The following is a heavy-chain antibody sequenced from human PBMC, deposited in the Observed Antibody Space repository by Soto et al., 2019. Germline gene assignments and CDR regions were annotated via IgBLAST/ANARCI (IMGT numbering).Heavy chain of an antibody. V-gene: IGHV3-23*01. Sequence: EVQLLESGGGLVQPGGSLRLSCAASGFTFSSYAISWVRQAPGKGLEWVSAISGSGGSTYYADSVKGRFTISRDNSKNTLYLQMNSLRAEDTAVYYCAKVIVATSYYYYGMDVWGQGTTVTVSS. CDR3: AKVIVATSYYYYGMDV. CDR2: ISGSGGST. D-gene: IGHD5-12*01. J-gene: IGHJ6*02. CDR1: GFTFSSYA.